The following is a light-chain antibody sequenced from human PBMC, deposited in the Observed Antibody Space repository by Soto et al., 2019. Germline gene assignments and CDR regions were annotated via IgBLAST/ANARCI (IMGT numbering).Light chain of an antibody. J-gene: IGLJ1*01. CDR3: LLHYGGTRV. Sequence: QAVVTQEPSLTVSPGGTVTLTCASGTGAVSSNHCPNWFQQKPGQAPTALIYSTSNKHSWTPARFSGSLLGGKAALTLSGVQHEDEAEYYCLLHYGGTRVFGTGTKLTVL. CDR1: TGAVSSNHC. V-gene: IGLV7-43*01. CDR2: STS.